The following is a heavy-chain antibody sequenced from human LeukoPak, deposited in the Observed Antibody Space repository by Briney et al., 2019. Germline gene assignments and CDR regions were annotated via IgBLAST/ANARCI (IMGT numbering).Heavy chain of an antibody. CDR3: ARGPPPDFDY. CDR2: IHPSGST. CDR1: GDSISSYY. V-gene: IGHV4-4*07. J-gene: IGHJ4*02. Sequence: PSETLSLTCTVSGDSISSYYWSWIRQPAGKRLEWIGRIHPSGSTNYNPSLKSRLTLSVDTSKNQFSLKLSSVTAADTAVYYCARGPPPDFDYWGRGTLVTVSS.